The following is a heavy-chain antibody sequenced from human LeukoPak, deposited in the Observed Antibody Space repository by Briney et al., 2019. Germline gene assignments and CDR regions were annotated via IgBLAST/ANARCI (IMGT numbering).Heavy chain of an antibody. CDR2: ISGSGGST. J-gene: IGHJ6*03. D-gene: IGHD4-11*01. V-gene: IGHV3-23*01. Sequence: PGGSLRLSCAASGFTFSSYAMSWVRQAPGKGLEWVSAISGSGGSTYYADSVKGRFTISRDNSKNTLYLQMNSLRAEDTAVYYCAKGTGYSNSDRGYYYYYYMDVWGKGTTVTVSS. CDR3: AKGTGYSNSDRGYYYYYYMDV. CDR1: GFTFSSYA.